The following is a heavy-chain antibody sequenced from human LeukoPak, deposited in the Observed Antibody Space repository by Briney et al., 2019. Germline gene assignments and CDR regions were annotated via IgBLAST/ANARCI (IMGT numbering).Heavy chain of an antibody. Sequence: GGSLRLSCAASGFTVSSNYMSWVRQAPGKGLEWVSVIYSGGSTYYADSVKGRFTISRDNAKNSLYLQMNSLRAEDTAVYYCARAPGDDSSGYYSWINYWGQGTLVTVSS. CDR1: GFTVSSNY. V-gene: IGHV3-53*01. CDR3: ARAPGDDSSGYYSWINY. D-gene: IGHD3-22*01. J-gene: IGHJ4*02. CDR2: IYSGGST.